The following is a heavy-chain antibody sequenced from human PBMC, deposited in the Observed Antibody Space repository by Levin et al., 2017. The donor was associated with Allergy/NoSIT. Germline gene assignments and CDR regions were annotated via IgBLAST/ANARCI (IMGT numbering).Heavy chain of an antibody. J-gene: IGHJ3*02. CDR2: ISYDGSNK. V-gene: IGHV3-30*18. D-gene: IGHD3-10*01. CDR1: GFTFSSYG. CDR3: AKAYGRWFGELSHAFDI. Sequence: GESLKISCAASGFTFSSYGMHWVRQAPGKGLEWVAVISYDGSNKYYADSVKGRFTISRDNSKNTLYLQMNSLRAEDTAVYYCAKAYGRWFGELSHAFDIWGQGTMVTVSS.